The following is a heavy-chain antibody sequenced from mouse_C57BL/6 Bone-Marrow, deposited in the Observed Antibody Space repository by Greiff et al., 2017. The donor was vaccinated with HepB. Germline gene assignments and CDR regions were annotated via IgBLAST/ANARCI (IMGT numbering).Heavy chain of an antibody. CDR3: ARVQGY. Sequence: DVQLVESGGGLVKPGGSLKLSCAASGFTFSSYAMSWVRQTPEKRLEWVATISDGGSYTYYPDNVKGRFTISRDNAKNNRYLQMSHLKSEDTAMYYCARVQGYWGQGTLVTVSA. J-gene: IGHJ3*01. CDR2: ISDGGSYT. V-gene: IGHV5-4*01. CDR1: GFTFSSYA.